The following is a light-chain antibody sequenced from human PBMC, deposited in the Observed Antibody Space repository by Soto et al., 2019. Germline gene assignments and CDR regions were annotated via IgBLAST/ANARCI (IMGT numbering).Light chain of an antibody. CDR3: QSYDSSLSAYV. CDR1: SSNIGAGYD. V-gene: IGLV1-40*01. CDR2: GNN. J-gene: IGLJ1*01. Sequence: HSVLTQPPSVSGAPGHRVTISCTGSSSNIGAGYDVHWYQQLPGTAPKLLIYGNNNRPSGVPDRFSGSKSDTSASLAITELQAEDEADYYCQSYDSSLSAYVFGPGTKVTVL.